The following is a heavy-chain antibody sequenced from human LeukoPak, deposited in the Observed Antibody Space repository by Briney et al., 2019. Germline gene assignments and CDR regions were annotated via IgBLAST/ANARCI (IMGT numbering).Heavy chain of an antibody. D-gene: IGHD2-2*01. CDR1: GYSFTDNY. Sequence: GASVKVSCKASGYSFTDNYIHWVRQAPGQGLEWMGWISPNSGGTDYAQKFQGRVTMTRDTSISTAYMELRGLRPDDTGVYYCARADLAYCSITTCSSFDYWGQGTLVTVSS. J-gene: IGHJ4*02. V-gene: IGHV1-2*02. CDR2: ISPNSGGT. CDR3: ARADLAYCSITTCSSFDY.